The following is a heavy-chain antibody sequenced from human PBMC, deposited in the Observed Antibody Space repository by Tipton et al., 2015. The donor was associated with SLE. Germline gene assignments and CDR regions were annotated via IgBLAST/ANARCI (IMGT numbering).Heavy chain of an antibody. CDR2: MNPNSGKT. CDR3: ARVYGGTSDY. D-gene: IGHD4-23*01. J-gene: IGHJ4*02. Sequence: QVQLVQSGAEVKKPGASVKVSCKASGYIFTSRDINWVRQATGQGLEWMGWMNPNSGKTGYAEKFQGRATMTRNTSISTVYLELSSLRSDDTAVYFCARVYGGTSDYWGQGTLVTVSS. CDR1: GYIFTSRD. V-gene: IGHV1-8*01.